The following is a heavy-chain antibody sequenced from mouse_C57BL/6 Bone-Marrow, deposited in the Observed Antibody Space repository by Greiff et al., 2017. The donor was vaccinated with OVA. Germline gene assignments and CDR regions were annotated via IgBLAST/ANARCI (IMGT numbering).Heavy chain of an antibody. CDR3: ARGATMVTTYYFDD. V-gene: IGHV1-82*01. J-gene: IGHJ2*01. D-gene: IGHD2-2*01. CDR1: GYAFSSSW. CDR2: IYPGDGDT. Sequence: VQLQQSGPELVKPGASVKISCKASGYAFSSSWMNWVKQRPGKGLEWIGRIYPGDGDTNYNGKFKGKATLTADKSSSTAYMQLSSLTSEDSAVYFWARGATMVTTYYFDDWGQGTTLTVSS.